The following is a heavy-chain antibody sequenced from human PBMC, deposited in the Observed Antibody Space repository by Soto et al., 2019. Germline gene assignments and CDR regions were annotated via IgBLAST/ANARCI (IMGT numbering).Heavy chain of an antibody. V-gene: IGHV4-30-4*01. CDR2: IYDSETT. CDR1: GGSINSDDSY. J-gene: IGHJ6*02. CDR3: ERDRKSAILPILASNGMDV. Sequence: SETLSLTCTVSGGSINSDDSYWSWLRQPPGRGLEWIGYIYDSETTYYNPSLKSRVTISVATSKNQFSLKLNSVTAADTAVYYCERDRKSAILPILASNGMDVWGQGTTVTVSS. D-gene: IGHD2-21*02.